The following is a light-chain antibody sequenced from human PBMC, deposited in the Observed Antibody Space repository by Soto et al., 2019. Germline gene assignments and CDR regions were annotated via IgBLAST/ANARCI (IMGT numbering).Light chain of an antibody. CDR2: GTS. CDR1: QSVKSN. J-gene: IGKJ1*01. CDR3: QQYNNWPRT. Sequence: EIVMTQSPATLSLSPGERATLSCRASQSVKSNLAWYLQKAGQAPRLLIYGTSTRETGIPARFSGSGSGTEFTLTISSLQFEDFEVYYCQQYNNWPRTFGQGTKV. V-gene: IGKV3-15*01.